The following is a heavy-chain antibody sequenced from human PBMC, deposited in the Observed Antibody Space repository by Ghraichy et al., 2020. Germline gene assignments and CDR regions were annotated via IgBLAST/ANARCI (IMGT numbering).Heavy chain of an antibody. CDR2: IYYTGST. CDR1: DDSISSYY. D-gene: IGHD3-22*01. Sequence: SETLSLTCSVSDDSISSYYWSWIRQPPGKGLEWIGYIYYTGSTSYNPSLKSRVTISQDTSKKQFSLRLSSVTAADTAVYYCARDLIQYYDGSAYNLNAFDIWGQGTMVTVSS. V-gene: IGHV4-59*13. CDR3: ARDLIQYYDGSAYNLNAFDI. J-gene: IGHJ3*02.